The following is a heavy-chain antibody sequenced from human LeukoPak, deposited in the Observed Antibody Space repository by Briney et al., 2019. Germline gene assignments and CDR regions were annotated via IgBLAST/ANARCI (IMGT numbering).Heavy chain of an antibody. J-gene: IGHJ5*02. CDR1: GLTFSNYW. D-gene: IGHD3-22*01. CDR2: INGVGSEP. CDR3: ARLRIGSSGFWWFDP. V-gene: IGHV3-7*01. Sequence: GGSRRLSCAASGLTFSNYWMGWVRQAPGKGLVWVANINGVGSEPYYGDSLEGRFTISRDNAKNSLYLQMNSLRAEDTAMYYCARLRIGSSGFWWFDPWGQGTLVTVSS.